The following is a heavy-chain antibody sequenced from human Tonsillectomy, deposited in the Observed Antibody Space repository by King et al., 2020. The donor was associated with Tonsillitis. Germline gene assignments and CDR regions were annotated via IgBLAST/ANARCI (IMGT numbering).Heavy chain of an antibody. CDR3: ARGRGYSGYNPF. CDR1: GFTFSSYW. Sequence: EVQLVESGGGLVQPGGSLRLSCAASGFTFSSYWMSWVLQAPRKGLVWVANRKQNASEKNYVDSVKGRFTIARDNAKNSLYPQMNSLRAEDTAVYYCARGRGYSGYNPFWGQGTLVTVSS. V-gene: IGHV3-7*01. CDR2: RKQNASEK. D-gene: IGHD5-12*01. J-gene: IGHJ4*02.